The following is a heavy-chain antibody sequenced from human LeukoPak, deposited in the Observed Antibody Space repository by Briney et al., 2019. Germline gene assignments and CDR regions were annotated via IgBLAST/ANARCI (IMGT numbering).Heavy chain of an antibody. CDR3: AKDMSDYTNFPDV. D-gene: IGHD4-11*01. J-gene: IGHJ6*02. CDR2: ISGGGGST. V-gene: IGHV3-23*01. CDR1: GFIFTTYA. Sequence: GGSLRVSCAASGFIFTTYAMIWVRQAPGKGLEWVSTISGGGGSTFYADSVKGRFTIFRVNSKNTLYLQMNSLRAEDTAIYYCAKDMSDYTNFPDVWGQGTTVTVSS.